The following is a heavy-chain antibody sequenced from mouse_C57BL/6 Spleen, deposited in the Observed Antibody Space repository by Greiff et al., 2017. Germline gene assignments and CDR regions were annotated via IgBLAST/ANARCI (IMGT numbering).Heavy chain of an antibody. CDR3: AREGDGDYFDY. D-gene: IGHD3-3*01. V-gene: IGHV8-12*01. CDR1: GFSLSTSGVG. CDR2: SYWDDDK. J-gene: IGHJ2*01. Sequence: QVTLKECGPGILQSSQTLCLTCSFSGFSLSTSGVGVSRIPQPSGKGLQWLAHSYWDDDKRYNPSLKSRLTISKDTSRNQVFLMITSVDTADTATYYCAREGDGDYFDYWGQGTTLTVSS.